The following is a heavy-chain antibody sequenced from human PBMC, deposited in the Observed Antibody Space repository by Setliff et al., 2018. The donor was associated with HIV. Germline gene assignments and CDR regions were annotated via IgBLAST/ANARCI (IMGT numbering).Heavy chain of an antibody. J-gene: IGHJ3*02. Sequence: KTSETLSLTCTVSGGSMNSYYWSWIRQPPGKGLEWIGYIYTSGSTQYNPSLKSRVTILVDPSKNQFSLRLSPVTAADTAVYYCARHSDFWSEDAFDIWGQGTMVTVSS. CDR1: GGSMNSYY. CDR3: ARHSDFWSEDAFDI. V-gene: IGHV4-4*09. CDR2: IYTSGST. D-gene: IGHD3-3*01.